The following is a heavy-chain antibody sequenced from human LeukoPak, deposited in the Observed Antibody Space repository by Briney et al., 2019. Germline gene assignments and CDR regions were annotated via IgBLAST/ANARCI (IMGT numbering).Heavy chain of an antibody. V-gene: IGHV1-2*02. CDR3: AREDPLYASGADTFDY. CDR1: GYTFTGYY. Sequence: ASVNVSCKSSGYTFTGYYMHWVRQAPGQGLEWMGWINPNSGGTNSAQNFQGRVTMTRDTSISTAYMELSRLRSDDTAVYYCAREDPLYASGADTFDYWGQGTLVTVSS. CDR2: INPNSGGT. D-gene: IGHD3-10*01. J-gene: IGHJ4*02.